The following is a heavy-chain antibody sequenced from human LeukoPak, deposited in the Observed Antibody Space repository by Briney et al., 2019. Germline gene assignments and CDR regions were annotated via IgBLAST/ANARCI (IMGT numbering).Heavy chain of an antibody. J-gene: IGHJ4*02. V-gene: IGHV3-23*01. CDR1: GFTFSSYA. Sequence: PGGPLRPSCAASGFTFSSYAMSWVRQAPGKGLEWVSAISGSGGSTYYADSVKGRFTISRDNSKNTLYLQMNSLRAEDTAVYHCAKLLRYFDWLFYDWGQGTLVTVSS. D-gene: IGHD3-9*01. CDR2: ISGSGGST. CDR3: AKLLRYFDWLFYD.